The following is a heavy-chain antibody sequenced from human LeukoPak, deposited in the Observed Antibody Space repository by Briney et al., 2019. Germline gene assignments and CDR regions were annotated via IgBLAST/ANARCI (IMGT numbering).Heavy chain of an antibody. CDR3: ARDSYYYGSGSYLVSDY. CDR2: ISYDGSNK. J-gene: IGHJ4*02. CDR1: GFTFSSYA. D-gene: IGHD3-10*01. V-gene: IGHV3-30*04. Sequence: GRSLRLSCAASGFTFSSYAMHWVRQAPGKGLEWVAVISYDGSNKYYADSVKGRFTISRDNSKNTLYLQMNSLRAEDTAAYYCARDSYYYGSGSYLVSDYWGQGTLVTVSS.